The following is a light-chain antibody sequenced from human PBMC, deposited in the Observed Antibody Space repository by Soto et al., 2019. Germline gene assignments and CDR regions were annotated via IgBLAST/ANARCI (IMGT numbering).Light chain of an antibody. CDR2: GAS. V-gene: IGKV3-15*01. CDR3: QHYGAAPIT. CDR1: QSVSSN. J-gene: IGKJ5*01. Sequence: EIVMTQSPATLSVSPGERATLSCRASQSVSSNLAWYQQKPGQAPRLLIYGASTRATAIPARFSGSGSGTEFTLTISSLQSEDFAVYYCQHYGAAPITFGQGTRLEIK.